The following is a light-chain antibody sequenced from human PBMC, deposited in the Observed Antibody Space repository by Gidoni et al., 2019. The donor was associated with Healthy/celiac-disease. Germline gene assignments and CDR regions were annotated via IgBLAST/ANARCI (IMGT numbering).Light chain of an antibody. CDR1: QSVSSY. J-gene: IGKJ4*01. Sequence: EFVLTQSPATLPLPPGERATLSCRASQSVSSYLAWYQQKPGQAPRLLIYDASNRATGIPARFSGSGSGTDFTLTISSLEPEDFAVYYCQQRSNWPPLTFXGXTKVEIK. CDR3: QQRSNWPPLT. CDR2: DAS. V-gene: IGKV3-11*01.